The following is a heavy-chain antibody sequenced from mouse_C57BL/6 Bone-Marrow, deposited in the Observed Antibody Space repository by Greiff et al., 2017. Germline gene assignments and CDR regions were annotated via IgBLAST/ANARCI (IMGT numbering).Heavy chain of an antibody. Sequence: EVKVEESGGGLVQPGGSMKLSCVASGFTFSNYWMNWVRQSPEKGLEWVAQIRLKSDNYATHYAESVKGRFTISRDDSKSSVYLQMNNLRAEDTGIYYCTGGATVVATVYYAMDYWGQGTSVTVSS. V-gene: IGHV6-3*01. D-gene: IGHD1-1*01. CDR3: TGGATVVATVYYAMDY. J-gene: IGHJ4*01. CDR2: IRLKSDNYAT. CDR1: GFTFSNYW.